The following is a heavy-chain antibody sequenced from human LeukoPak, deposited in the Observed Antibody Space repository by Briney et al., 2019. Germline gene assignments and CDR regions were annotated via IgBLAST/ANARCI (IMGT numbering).Heavy chain of an antibody. CDR1: GFTFSSYW. CDR3: ARDPDGYSYGSDY. J-gene: IGHJ4*02. V-gene: IGHV3-7*01. CDR2: IKQDGSEK. Sequence: GGSLRLSCAASGFTFSSYWMSWVRQAPGKGLEWVADIKQDGSEKDYVDSVKGRFTISRDNAKNSLYLQMNSLRIEDTAVYYCARDPDGYSYGSDYWGQGTLVTVSS. D-gene: IGHD5-18*01.